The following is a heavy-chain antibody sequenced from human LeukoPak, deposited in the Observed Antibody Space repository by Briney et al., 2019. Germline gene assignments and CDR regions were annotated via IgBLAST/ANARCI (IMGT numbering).Heavy chain of an antibody. CDR2: ISGSGGST. D-gene: IGHD6-19*01. V-gene: IGHV3-23*01. CDR1: GFTFSNYA. CDR3: AKDSLAVAGSQYNWFDP. J-gene: IGHJ5*02. Sequence: GGSLRLSCAASGFTFSNYAMHWVRQAPGKGLEWVSAISGSGGSTYYADSVKGRFTISRDNSKNTLYLQMNSLRAEDTAVYYCAKDSLAVAGSQYNWFDPWGQGTLVTVSS.